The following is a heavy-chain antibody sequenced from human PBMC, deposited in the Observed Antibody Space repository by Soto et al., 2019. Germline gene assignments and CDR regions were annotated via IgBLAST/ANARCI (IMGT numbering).Heavy chain of an antibody. Sequence: PGGSLRLSCAASGFTLTSYAMGWFRKAPGKGLEWFSAISNDGGSKYYADSVGGRFTISRDTSKNKLHLQMNTLTGQDAAVYYCARSPDLLGYWGRGTLVTVSS. J-gene: IGHJ4*02. CDR1: GFTLTSYA. CDR2: ISNDGGSK. V-gene: IGHV3-23*01. CDR3: ARSPDLLGY.